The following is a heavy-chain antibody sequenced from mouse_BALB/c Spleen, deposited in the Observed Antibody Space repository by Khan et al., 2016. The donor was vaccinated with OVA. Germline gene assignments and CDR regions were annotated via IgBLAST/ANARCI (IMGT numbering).Heavy chain of an antibody. CDR3: ARGVLGLQTLFAY. CDR2: INPYNDYT. V-gene: IGHV1S136*01. CDR1: GYTFTSYD. Sequence: VQLKESGPELVKPGASVKMSCKASGYTFTSYDMYWVKQKPGQGLEWIGYINPYNDYTKFNEKFKGKATLTSDKSSSTAYMELSSLTSEDSAVYDWARGVLGLQTLFAYWGQGTLVTESA. J-gene: IGHJ3*01. D-gene: IGHD3-1*01.